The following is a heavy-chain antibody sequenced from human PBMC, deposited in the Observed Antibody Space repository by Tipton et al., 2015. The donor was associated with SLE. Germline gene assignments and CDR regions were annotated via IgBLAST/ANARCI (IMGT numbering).Heavy chain of an antibody. Sequence: TLSLTCTVSGGSISSGSYYWSWIRQPAGKGLEWIGRIYTSGSTNYNPSLKSRVTISVDTPKNQFSLKLSSVTAADTAVYYCARGVLAPDAFDIWGQGTMVTVSS. J-gene: IGHJ3*02. V-gene: IGHV4-61*02. CDR3: ARGVLAPDAFDI. CDR1: GGSISSGSYY. D-gene: IGHD3-3*01. CDR2: IYTSGST.